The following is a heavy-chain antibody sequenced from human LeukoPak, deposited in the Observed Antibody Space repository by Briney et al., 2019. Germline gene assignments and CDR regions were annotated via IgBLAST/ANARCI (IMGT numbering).Heavy chain of an antibody. CDR1: GGSFSGYY. Sequence: SETLSLTCAVYGGSFSGYYWSWIRQPPGKGLEWIGEINHSGSTNYNPSLKSRVTISVDTSKNQFSLEVNSVTAADTAVYFCARVRAMYDSDSYSFYWYFDIWGRGTLVTVSS. J-gene: IGHJ2*01. CDR3: ARVRAMYDSDSYSFYWYFDI. CDR2: INHSGST. D-gene: IGHD3-22*01. V-gene: IGHV4-34*01.